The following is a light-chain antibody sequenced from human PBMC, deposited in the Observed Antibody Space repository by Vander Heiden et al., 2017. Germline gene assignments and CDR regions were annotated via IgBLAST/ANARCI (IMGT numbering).Light chain of an antibody. Sequence: DIVMTQSPDSLAVSLGERATINCKPSQSVLYSSNNKNYLAWYQQKPGQPTKLIIYWASTRESGVPDRFSGSGSGTDFTRTISSLQAEDVAVYYCQQYYSTPWFGQGTKVEIK. V-gene: IGKV4-1*01. J-gene: IGKJ1*01. CDR2: WAS. CDR1: QSVLYSSNNKNY. CDR3: QQYYSTPW.